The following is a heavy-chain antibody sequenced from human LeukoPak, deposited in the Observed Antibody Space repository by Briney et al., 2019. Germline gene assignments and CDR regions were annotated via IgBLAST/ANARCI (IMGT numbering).Heavy chain of an antibody. J-gene: IGHJ4*02. Sequence: GASVKVSCNTSGYTFTAYHIHWVRQAPGQGLEWMGWISAYNGNTNYAQKLQGRVTMTTDTSTSTAYMELRSLRSDDTAVYYCARDEGQCLDYWGQGTLVTVSS. D-gene: IGHD6-19*01. CDR1: GYTFTAYH. CDR2: ISAYNGNT. CDR3: ARDEGQCLDY. V-gene: IGHV1-18*01.